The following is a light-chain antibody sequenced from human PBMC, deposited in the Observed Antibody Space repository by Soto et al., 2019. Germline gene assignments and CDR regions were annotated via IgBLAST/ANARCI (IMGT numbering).Light chain of an antibody. CDR2: NNN. Sequence: QSVLSQPPSASGTPGQRVAISCSGSSSNIGRNTVNWYQQLPGTAPKLLIYNNNQRPSGVPDRFSGSKSGTSASLAISGLQSEDGADYYCAAWDDSLTGLNVFGTGTKLTVL. CDR1: SSNIGRNT. J-gene: IGLJ1*01. CDR3: AAWDDSLTGLNV. V-gene: IGLV1-44*01.